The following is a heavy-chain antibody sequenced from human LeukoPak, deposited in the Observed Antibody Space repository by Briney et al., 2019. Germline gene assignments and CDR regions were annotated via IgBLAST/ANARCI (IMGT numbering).Heavy chain of an antibody. Sequence: PGGSLRLSCAASGFTFSRHQMGWARQAPGKGLEWVAFISEDGGHSRDYPDSVRGRFTISRDDAKKSLYLQMDSLTAEDTAVYYCARAGWDGSGSYYFDYWGQGTLVTVSS. CDR3: ARAGWDGSGSYYFDY. CDR1: GFTFSRHQ. CDR2: ISEDGGHSR. J-gene: IGHJ4*02. V-gene: IGHV3-48*03. D-gene: IGHD3-10*01.